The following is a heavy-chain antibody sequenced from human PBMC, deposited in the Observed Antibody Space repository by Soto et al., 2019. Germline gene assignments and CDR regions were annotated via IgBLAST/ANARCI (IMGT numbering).Heavy chain of an antibody. V-gene: IGHV6-1*01. CDR1: GDSVPSNSAA. Sequence: PSQTLSLTCAMSGDSVPSNSAAWDWIRQSPSRGLEWLGRTYYRSKWYNDYAVSVKSRITINPDTSKNQFSLQLNSVTPEDTAVYYCARDKPPHDSPRTRVFDYWGQGTLVTVSS. D-gene: IGHD1-1*01. CDR2: TYYRSKWYN. CDR3: ARDKPPHDSPRTRVFDY. J-gene: IGHJ4*02.